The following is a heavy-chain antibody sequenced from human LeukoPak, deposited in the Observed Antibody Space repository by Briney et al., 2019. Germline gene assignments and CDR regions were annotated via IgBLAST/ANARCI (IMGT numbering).Heavy chain of an antibody. D-gene: IGHD3-22*01. CDR2: ISGSGGST. CDR3: AKAALIASYYYDSSGYYQGEYFQH. J-gene: IGHJ1*01. V-gene: IGHV3-23*01. Sequence: GGSLRLSCAASGFTFSSYAMSWVRQAPGKGLEWVSAISGSGGSTYYADSVKGRFTISRDNSKNTLYLQMNSLRAEDTAVYYCAKAALIASYYYDSSGYYQGEYFQHWGQGTLVTVSS. CDR1: GFTFSSYA.